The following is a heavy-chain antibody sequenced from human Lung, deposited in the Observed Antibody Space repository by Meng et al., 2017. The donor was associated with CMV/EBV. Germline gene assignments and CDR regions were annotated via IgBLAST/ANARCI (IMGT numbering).Heavy chain of an antibody. CDR1: SASIGSSGYY. Sequence: LXCTVASASIGSSGYYWGWIRQPPGKGLEWIGAVYYSGTTYYNPSHKSRITISVDTSKNQFTLKLYSVTAADTAVYYCARDRNPAVDGTGLDYWGQGTLVTVSS. D-gene: IGHD6-19*01. J-gene: IGHJ4*02. CDR3: ARDRNPAVDGTGLDY. V-gene: IGHV4-39*06. CDR2: VYYSGTT.